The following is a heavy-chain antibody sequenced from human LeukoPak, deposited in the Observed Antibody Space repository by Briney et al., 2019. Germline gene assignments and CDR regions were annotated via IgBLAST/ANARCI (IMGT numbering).Heavy chain of an antibody. CDR2: MAVNGRT. D-gene: IGHD3-16*01. CDR1: GYSISSGYY. V-gene: IGHV4-38-2*02. J-gene: IGHJ5*02. CDR3: ARGDYDYLSGTYSFDL. Sequence: SETLSLTCTVSGYSISSGYYWGWIRQPPGKGLEWIGRMAVNGRTNYNPSLKSRLTMSVNTSQNQFSLRLTSVTAADTAFYYCARGDYDYLSGTYSFDLWGQGIRVTVSS.